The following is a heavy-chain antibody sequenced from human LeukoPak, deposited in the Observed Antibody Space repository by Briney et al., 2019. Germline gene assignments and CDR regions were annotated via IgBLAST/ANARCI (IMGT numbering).Heavy chain of an antibody. D-gene: IGHD6-13*01. Sequence: SRINTDGSSTSYADSVNGRFTISRDNAKNTLYLQMNSLRAEDAAVHYCARVSSSSWWALDYWGQGTLVTVSS. V-gene: IGHV3-74*01. J-gene: IGHJ4*02. CDR2: INTDGSST. CDR3: ARVSSSSWWALDY.